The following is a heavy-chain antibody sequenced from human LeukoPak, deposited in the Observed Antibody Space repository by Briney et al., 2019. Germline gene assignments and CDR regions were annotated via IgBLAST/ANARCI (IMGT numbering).Heavy chain of an antibody. J-gene: IGHJ3*02. D-gene: IGHD3-22*01. V-gene: IGHV4-59*08. CDR2: VSYTGST. CDR1: GGSISYYY. CDR3: ARPLFDSSGSYPHDAFDI. Sequence: SETLSLTCTVSGGSISYYYWSWIRQPPGKGLEWIAFVSYTGSTSYNPSLKGRVAISVDTSKNQFSLRLSSVTAADTAVYYCARPLFDSSGSYPHDAFDIWAKGRWSPSLQ.